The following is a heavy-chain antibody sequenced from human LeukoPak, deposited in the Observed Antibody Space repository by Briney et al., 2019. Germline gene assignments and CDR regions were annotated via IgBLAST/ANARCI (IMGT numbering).Heavy chain of an antibody. CDR3: ARDVVAAVGSFDY. D-gene: IGHD6-13*01. CDR1: GDSISTFY. J-gene: IGHJ4*02. CDR2: IYTSVST. Sequence: SETLSLTCTVFGDSISTFYWSWIRQPAGKGLEWIGHIYTSVSTNYNPSLKSRVTMSVDTSKNQFFLKLSSVTAADTAVYYCARDVVAAVGSFDYWGQGILVTVSS. V-gene: IGHV4-4*07.